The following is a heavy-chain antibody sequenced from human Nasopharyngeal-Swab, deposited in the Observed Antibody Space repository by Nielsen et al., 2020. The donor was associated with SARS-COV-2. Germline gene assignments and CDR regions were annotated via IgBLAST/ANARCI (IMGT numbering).Heavy chain of an antibody. J-gene: IGHJ5*02. Sequence: GESLKISCVVPGFSVSSNYMSWVRQAPGKGLEWVSVIYSGGTTYYADSVKGRFTISRDNSKNTLYLQMNSLRDEDTAVYYCARVETLGFGSGSNDPWGQGTLVTVSS. CDR3: ARVETLGFGSGSNDP. V-gene: IGHV3-53*01. CDR1: GFSVSSNY. D-gene: IGHD3-10*01. CDR2: IYSGGTT.